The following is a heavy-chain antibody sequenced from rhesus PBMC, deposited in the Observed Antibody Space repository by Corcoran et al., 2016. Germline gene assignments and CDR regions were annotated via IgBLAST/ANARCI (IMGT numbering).Heavy chain of an antibody. D-gene: IGHD3-9*01. Sequence: QVQLQESGPGLVKPSETLSLPCAVSGGSFSSYWWSWIRQPPGKGLEGIGEINGNSGSNKYTHPLRSRVTSSKDASKNQLSLKLSSVTAADTAVYYCARLGEDEYGYYYTSFDYWGQGVLVTVSS. J-gene: IGHJ4*01. CDR1: GGSFSSYW. V-gene: IGHV4-80*01. CDR3: ARLGEDEYGYYYTSFDY. CDR2: INGNSGSN.